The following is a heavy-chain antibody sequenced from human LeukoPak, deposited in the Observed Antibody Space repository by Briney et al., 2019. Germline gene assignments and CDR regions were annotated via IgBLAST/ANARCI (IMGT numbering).Heavy chain of an antibody. CDR1: GNDFSDFY. CDR2: INPHSRAT. V-gene: IGHV1-2*02. Sequence: GASVKVPCKASGNDFSDFYFNWVRQAPGRGLEWVGWINPHSRATHYPQRFRGRVTMEASITTAYMELSSLTSDDTAVYYCVTTSVTHTRDPWGQGTLVTVSS. D-gene: IGHD5/OR15-5a*01. CDR3: VTTSVTHTRDP. J-gene: IGHJ5*02.